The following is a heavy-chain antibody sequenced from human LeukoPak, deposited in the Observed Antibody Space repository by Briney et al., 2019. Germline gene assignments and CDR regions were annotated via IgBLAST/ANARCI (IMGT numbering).Heavy chain of an antibody. V-gene: IGHV1-69*13. CDR2: IIPIFGTA. Sequence: SVKVSCKASGGTFSSYAISWVRQAPGQGLEWMGGIIPIFGTANYAQKFQGRVTITADESTSTAYMELSSLRSEDTAVYYCVQSSGYLNWFDPWGQGTLVTVSS. CDR3: VQSSGYLNWFDP. D-gene: IGHD3-22*01. J-gene: IGHJ5*02. CDR1: GGTFSSYA.